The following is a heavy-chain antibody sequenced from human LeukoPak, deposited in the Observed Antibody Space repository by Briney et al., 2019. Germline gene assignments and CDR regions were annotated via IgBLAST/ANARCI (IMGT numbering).Heavy chain of an antibody. J-gene: IGHJ4*02. CDR1: GFTFSSYE. CDR3: ARRRVYFDY. Sequence: PGGSLRLSCAAAGFTFSSYEMNWVRQAPGKGLEWVSYISSSGSTIYYAASVKGRFTISRDNAKNSLYLQMNSLRAEDTAVYYCARRRVYFDYWGQGTLVTVSS. CDR2: ISSSGSTI. V-gene: IGHV3-48*03.